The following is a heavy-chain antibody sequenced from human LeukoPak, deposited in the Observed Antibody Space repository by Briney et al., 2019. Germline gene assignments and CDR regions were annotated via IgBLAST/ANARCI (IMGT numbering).Heavy chain of an antibody. V-gene: IGHV4-31*03. CDR1: GGSISSGGYY. J-gene: IGHJ4*02. D-gene: IGHD3-3*01. CDR2: LYYSGST. Sequence: PSETLSLTCTVSGGSISSGGYYWSWIRQHPGKGLEWIVYLYYSGSTYYNPSLKSRVTISVDTSKNQFSLKLSSVTAADTAVYYCARGGIFGVVKYPHFDYWGQGTLVTVSS. CDR3: ARGGIFGVVKYPHFDY.